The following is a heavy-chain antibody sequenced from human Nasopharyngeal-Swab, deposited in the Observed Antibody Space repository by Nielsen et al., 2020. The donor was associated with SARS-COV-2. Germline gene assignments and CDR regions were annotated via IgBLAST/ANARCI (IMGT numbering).Heavy chain of an antibody. Sequence: PGKGLEWIGEINHNGRTNYNPSLKSRVSISLDPSKNQFSLKLSSVTAADAAVYYCARGKVEVTMIVVVITTGSYYFDYWGRGTLVTVSS. CDR3: ARGKVEVTMIVVVITTGSYYFDY. CDR2: INHNGRT. V-gene: IGHV4-34*01. J-gene: IGHJ4*02. D-gene: IGHD3-22*01.